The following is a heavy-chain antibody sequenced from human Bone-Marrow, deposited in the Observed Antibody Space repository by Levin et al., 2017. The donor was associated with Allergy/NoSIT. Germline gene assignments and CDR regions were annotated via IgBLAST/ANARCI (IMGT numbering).Heavy chain of an antibody. CDR3: ARSESITGTEDLKVMDV. CDR1: GFIFNTYS. J-gene: IGHJ6*02. D-gene: IGHD1/OR15-1a*01. CDR2: ISSASSYI. V-gene: IGHV3-21*01. Sequence: GGSLRLSCAASGFIFNTYSLHWVRQPPGKGLEWVSSISSASSYIYYADSVKGRFTISRDNAKNSLYLQMNSLRAEDTAVYYCARSESITGTEDLKVMDVWGQGTTVTVSS.